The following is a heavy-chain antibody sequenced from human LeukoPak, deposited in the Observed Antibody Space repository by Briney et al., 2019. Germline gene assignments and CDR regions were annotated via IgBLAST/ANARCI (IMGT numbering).Heavy chain of an antibody. CDR3: ARDMNPTYYYDSSGYYPDLDY. CDR1: GGSFSSYA. D-gene: IGHD3-22*01. CDR2: IIPIFGTA. J-gene: IGHJ4*02. V-gene: IGHV1-69*01. Sequence: SVKVSCKASGGSFSSYAISWVRQAPGQGLEWMGGIIPIFGTANYAQKFQGRVTITADESTSTAYMELSSLRSEDTAVYYCARDMNPTYYYDSSGYYPDLDYWGQGTLVTVSS.